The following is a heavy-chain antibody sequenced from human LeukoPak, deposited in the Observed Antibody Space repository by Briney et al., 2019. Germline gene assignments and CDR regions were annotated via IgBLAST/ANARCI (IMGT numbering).Heavy chain of an antibody. Sequence: SETLSLTCTVSGGSISSYYWSWIRQPPGKGLEWIGYIYYSGSTNYNPSLKSRVTISVDTSKNQFSLKLSSVTAADTAVYYCARRAGNWFDPWGQGTLVTVSS. D-gene: IGHD6-25*01. CDR3: ARRAGNWFDP. J-gene: IGHJ5*02. CDR2: IYYSGST. V-gene: IGHV4-59*08. CDR1: GGSISSYY.